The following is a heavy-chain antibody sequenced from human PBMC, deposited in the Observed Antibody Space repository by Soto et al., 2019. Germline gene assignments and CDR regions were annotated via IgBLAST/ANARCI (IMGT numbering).Heavy chain of an antibody. CDR1: GFTFSSYG. D-gene: IGHD2-2*01. J-gene: IGHJ6*02. V-gene: IGHV3-30*18. CDR2: ISYDGSNK. Sequence: QVQLVESGGGVVQPGRSLRLSCAASGFTFSSYGMHWVRQAPGKGLEWVAVISYDGSNKYYADSVKGRFTISRDNSKNTLYLQMNSLRADETAVYYCAKEDVVVPAAIVTYYYYGMDVWGQGTTVTVSS. CDR3: AKEDVVVPAAIVTYYYYGMDV.